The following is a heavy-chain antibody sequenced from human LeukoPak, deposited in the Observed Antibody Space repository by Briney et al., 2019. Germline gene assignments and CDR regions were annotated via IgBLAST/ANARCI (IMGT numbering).Heavy chain of an antibody. D-gene: IGHD6-13*01. CDR2: ISSSGSTI. V-gene: IGHV3-48*03. CDR3: ARGRYSSSWYIFEY. CDR1: GFTFSSYE. J-gene: IGHJ4*02. Sequence: GGSLRLSCAASGFTFSSYEMNWVHQAPGKGLQWVSYISSSGSTIYYADSVKGRFTISRDNAKNSLYLQMNSLRAEDTALYYCARGRYSSSWYIFEYWGQGTLVTVSS.